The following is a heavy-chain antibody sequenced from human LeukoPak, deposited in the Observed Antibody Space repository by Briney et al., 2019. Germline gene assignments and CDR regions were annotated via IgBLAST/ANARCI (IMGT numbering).Heavy chain of an antibody. D-gene: IGHD4-17*01. CDR2: IYYSGST. V-gene: IGHV4-39*07. CDR3: ARDLPYGDYGPSNWFDP. CDR1: GGSISSSSYY. Sequence: SETLSLTCTVSGGSISSSSYYWGWIRQPPGKGLEWIGSIYYSGSTYHNPSLKSRVTISVDTSKNQFSLKLSSVTAADTAVYYCARDLPYGDYGPSNWFDPWGQGTLVTVSS. J-gene: IGHJ5*02.